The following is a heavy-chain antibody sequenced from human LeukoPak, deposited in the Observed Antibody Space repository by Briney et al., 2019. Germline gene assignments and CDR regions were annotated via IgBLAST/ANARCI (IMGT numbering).Heavy chain of an antibody. CDR3: ASVRWDYYDSSGYYYFDY. CDR2: IYHSGST. Sequence: SETLSLTCAVSGGSISSSNWWSWVRQPPGKGLEWIGEIYHSGSTNYNPSLKSRVTMSVDTSKNQFSLKLSSVTAADTAMYYCASVRWDYYDSSGYYYFDYWGQGTLVTVSS. J-gene: IGHJ4*02. CDR1: GGSISSSNW. D-gene: IGHD3-22*01. V-gene: IGHV4-4*02.